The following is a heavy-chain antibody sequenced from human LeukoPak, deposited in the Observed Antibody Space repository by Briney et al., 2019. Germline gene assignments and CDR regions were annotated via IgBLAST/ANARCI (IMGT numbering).Heavy chain of an antibody. CDR1: GFAFSAYW. D-gene: IGHD3/OR15-3a*01. V-gene: IGHV3-74*01. CDR3: ATSKDGLGDY. Sequence: PGGSLRLSCEVSGFAFSAYWMSWVRQAPGKGLEWVPRITTDGSDSGYADPVKGRFTVSRDNAKNTLYLQMNSLRVEDTAMYYCATSKDGLGDYWGRGTLVTVSS. CDR2: ITTDGSDS. J-gene: IGHJ4*02.